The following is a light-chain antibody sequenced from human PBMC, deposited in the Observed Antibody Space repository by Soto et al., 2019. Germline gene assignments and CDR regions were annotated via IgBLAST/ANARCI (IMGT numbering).Light chain of an antibody. CDR1: QSISKY. CDR3: QQSYSSPHT. Sequence: DIQMTQSPSSLSASVGDRVSISCRASQSISKYLNWYQQKPGKAPKLLIYAAASLQGGAPSRFSGSGSGTDFTLTISSVQPEDFATYFCQQSYSSPHTFGQGTDLNI. CDR2: AAA. V-gene: IGKV1-39*01. J-gene: IGKJ2*01.